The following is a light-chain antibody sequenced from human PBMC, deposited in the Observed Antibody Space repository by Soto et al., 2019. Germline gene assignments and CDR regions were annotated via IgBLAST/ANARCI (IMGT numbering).Light chain of an antibody. Sequence: EIVMTQSPATLSVSPGDRATLSCRASQSVSGNVAWYQQRPGQAPRLLFYDASTRATGLPARFSGSASGTEFTLTISGLQSEDFAIYYGQQYKDWPWTFGQGTKVEIK. V-gene: IGKV3-15*01. CDR3: QQYKDWPWT. CDR1: QSVSGN. J-gene: IGKJ1*01. CDR2: DAS.